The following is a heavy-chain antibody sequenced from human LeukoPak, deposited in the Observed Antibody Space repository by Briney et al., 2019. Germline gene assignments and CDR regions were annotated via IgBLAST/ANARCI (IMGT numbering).Heavy chain of an antibody. Sequence: GGSLRLSCAASGFTFSTYGMHWVRQAPGKGLDWVAVIWYDGSYIYYADSVKGRFTISRDNSKNTMYLQMNSLRAEDTAVYYCAKIVQFTAATGTGLDYWGQGTLVTVSP. CDR1: GFTFSTYG. V-gene: IGHV3-33*06. CDR2: IWYDGSYI. J-gene: IGHJ4*02. D-gene: IGHD6-13*01. CDR3: AKIVQFTAATGTGLDY.